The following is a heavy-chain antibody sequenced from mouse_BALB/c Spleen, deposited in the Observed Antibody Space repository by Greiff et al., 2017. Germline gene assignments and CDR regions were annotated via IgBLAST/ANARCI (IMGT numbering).Heavy chain of an antibody. CDR1: GFTFSSFG. V-gene: IGHV5-17*02. CDR3: ARSALLRFFDY. CDR2: ISSGSSTI. Sequence: EVKLVESGGGLVQPGGSRKLSCAASGFTFSSFGMHWVRQAPEKGLEWVAYISSGSSTIYYADTVKGRFTISRDNPKNTLFLQMTSLRSEDTAMYYCARSALLRFFDYWGQGTTLTVSS. J-gene: IGHJ2*01.